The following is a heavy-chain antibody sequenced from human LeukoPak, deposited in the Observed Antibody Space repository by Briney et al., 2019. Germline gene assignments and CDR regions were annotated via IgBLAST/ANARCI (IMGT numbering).Heavy chain of an antibody. CDR1: GGSFIGFH. V-gene: IGHV4-34*01. D-gene: IGHD3-10*01. CDR2: INHSGST. CDR3: ARRRYYGSGSEVVYNWFDP. J-gene: IGHJ5*02. Sequence: SETLSLACAVYGGSFIGFHWNWIRQPPGKGLEWIGDINHSGSTNYNPSLKSRVTISVDTSKNQFSLKLSSVTAADTAVYYCARRRYYGSGSEVVYNWFDPWGQGTLVTVSS.